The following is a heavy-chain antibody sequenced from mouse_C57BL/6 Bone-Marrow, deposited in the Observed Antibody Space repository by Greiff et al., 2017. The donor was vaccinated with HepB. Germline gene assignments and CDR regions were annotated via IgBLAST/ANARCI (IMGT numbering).Heavy chain of an antibody. CDR1: GYTFTSYW. Sequence: QVQLQQPGAELVKPGASVKMSCKASGYTFTSYWITWVKQRPGQGLEWIGDIYPGSGSTNYNEKFKSKATLTVDTSSSTADMQLSSLTSEDSAVYYCARSVYDYDGAYWGQGTLVTVSA. D-gene: IGHD2-4*01. CDR2: IYPGSGST. CDR3: ARSVYDYDGAY. V-gene: IGHV1-55*01. J-gene: IGHJ3*01.